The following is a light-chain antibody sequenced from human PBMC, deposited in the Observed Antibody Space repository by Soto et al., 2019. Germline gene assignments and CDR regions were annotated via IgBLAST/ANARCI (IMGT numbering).Light chain of an antibody. CDR2: DVS. V-gene: IGKV1-5*01. CDR3: QQYNSYPCT. J-gene: IGKJ1*01. Sequence: DIQMTQSPSTLSAFVGDRLTITCRASQSISRWSAWYQQKPGKAPKLLIYDVSSLESGVPSRFSGSGSGTEFTLTISSLQPDDFASYYCQQYNSYPCTFGQWTKVEV. CDR1: QSISRW.